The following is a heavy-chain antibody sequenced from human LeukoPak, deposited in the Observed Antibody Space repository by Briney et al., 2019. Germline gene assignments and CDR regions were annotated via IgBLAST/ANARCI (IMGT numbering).Heavy chain of an antibody. D-gene: IGHD1-26*01. J-gene: IGHJ4*02. CDR3: ARQPMVVGAARGAYFDY. V-gene: IGHV4-34*01. Sequence: SETLSLTCAVYGGSFSGYYWSWIRQPPGKGLEWIGEINHSGSTNYNPSLKSRVTISVDTSKNQFSLRLNSVTAADTAVYYCARQPMVVGAARGAYFDYWGQGTLVTVSS. CDR2: INHSGST. CDR1: GGSFSGYY.